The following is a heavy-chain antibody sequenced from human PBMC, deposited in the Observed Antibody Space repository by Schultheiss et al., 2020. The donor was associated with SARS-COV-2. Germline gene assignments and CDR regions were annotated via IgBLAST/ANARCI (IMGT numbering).Heavy chain of an antibody. CDR3: ARVGLYDSSGYYGDY. V-gene: IGHV3-33*01. CDR1: GFTFSSYG. J-gene: IGHJ4*02. D-gene: IGHD3-22*01. CDR2: IWYDGSNK. Sequence: GGSLRLSCAASGFTFSSYGMHWVRQAPGKGLEWVAVIWYDGSNKYYADSVKDRFTISRDNSKNTLYLQMNSLRAEDTAVYYCARVGLYDSSGYYGDYWGQGTLVTVSS.